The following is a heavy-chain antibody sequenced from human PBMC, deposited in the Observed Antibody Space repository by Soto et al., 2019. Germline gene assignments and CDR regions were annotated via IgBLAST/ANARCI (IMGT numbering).Heavy chain of an antibody. CDR2: ISSSGSTI. J-gene: IGHJ4*02. CDR1: GFTFSDYY. CDR3: ARDGYSYGYDPYFDY. D-gene: IGHD5-18*01. V-gene: IGHV3-11*01. Sequence: GGSLRLSCAASGFTFSDYYMSWIRQAPGEGLEWVSYISSSGSTIYYADSVKGRFTISRDNAKNSLYLQMNSLRAEDTAVYYCARDGYSYGYDPYFDYWGQGTLVTVSS.